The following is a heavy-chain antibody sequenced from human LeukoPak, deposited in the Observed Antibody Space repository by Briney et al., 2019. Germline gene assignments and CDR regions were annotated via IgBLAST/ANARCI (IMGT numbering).Heavy chain of an antibody. J-gene: IGHJ3*02. CDR1: GFTFSSYW. V-gene: IGHV3-7*01. Sequence: PGGSLRLSCAASGFTFSSYWMTWVRQAPGKGLEWVANINQDGSEKYYVDSVKGRFTISRDNAKNSLCLQMNSLRAEDTAVYYCARGPTKSNAFDIWGQGTMVTVSS. D-gene: IGHD2-2*01. CDR2: INQDGSEK. CDR3: ARGPTKSNAFDI.